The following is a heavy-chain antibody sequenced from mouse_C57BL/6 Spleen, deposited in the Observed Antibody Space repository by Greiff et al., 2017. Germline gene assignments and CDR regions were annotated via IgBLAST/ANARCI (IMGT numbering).Heavy chain of an antibody. CDR1: GYTFTSYW. CDR2: IYPGSGST. CDR3: ARSLSTTLVVPAAD. V-gene: IGHV1-55*01. J-gene: IGHJ3*01. D-gene: IGHD1-1*01. Sequence: QVQLQQPGAELVKPGASVKMSCKASGYTFTSYWITWVKQRPGQGLEWIGDIYPGSGSTNYNEKLKSKATLTVDTSTSTAYMHLSSLTSEDSAVYYCARSLSTTLVVPAADWGQGTLVTVSA.